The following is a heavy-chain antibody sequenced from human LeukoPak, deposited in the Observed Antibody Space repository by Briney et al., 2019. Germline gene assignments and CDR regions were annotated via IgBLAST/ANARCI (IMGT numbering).Heavy chain of an antibody. D-gene: IGHD1-26*01. Sequence: ASVKVSCKASVYTFTSYGISWVRQAPGQGLEWMGWISAYNGNTNYAQKLQGRVTMTTDTSTSTAYMELRSLRSDDTAVYYCARVIVGDEYNWFDPWGQGTLVTVSS. V-gene: IGHV1-18*01. CDR2: ISAYNGNT. CDR1: VYTFTSYG. CDR3: ARVIVGDEYNWFDP. J-gene: IGHJ5*02.